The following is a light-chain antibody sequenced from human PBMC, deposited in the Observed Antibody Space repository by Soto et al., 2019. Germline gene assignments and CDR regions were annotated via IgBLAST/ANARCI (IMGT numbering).Light chain of an antibody. CDR2: GAS. Sequence: EIVMTQSPATLSVSPGERATLSCRASQSVSSDLAWYQQKPGQAPRLLIYGASTRDTGIPARFSGSGSGTEFTLTISSLQSEDFAVYYCQQYGSSPFTFGPGTKVDIK. CDR1: QSVSSD. V-gene: IGKV3-15*01. CDR3: QQYGSSPFT. J-gene: IGKJ3*01.